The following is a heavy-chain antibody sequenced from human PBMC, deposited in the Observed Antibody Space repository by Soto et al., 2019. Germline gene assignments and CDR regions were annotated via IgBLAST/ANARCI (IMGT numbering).Heavy chain of an antibody. CDR1: GGSISSSSYY. Sequence: PSETLSLTCTVSGGSISSSSYYWGWIRQPPGKGLEWIGYLYDSGSTSYNPSLRSRVTISVDTSKNQFSLRLNSVTAADTAVYYCAGPYRVTYEYWGHGTLVTVSS. CDR3: AGPYRVTYEY. V-gene: IGHV4-61*05. J-gene: IGHJ4*01. D-gene: IGHD4-4*01. CDR2: LYDSGST.